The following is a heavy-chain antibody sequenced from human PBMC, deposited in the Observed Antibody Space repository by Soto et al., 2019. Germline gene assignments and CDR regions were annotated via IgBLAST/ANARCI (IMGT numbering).Heavy chain of an antibody. D-gene: IGHD6-13*01. CDR1: GFPFSDSY. J-gene: IGHJ5*02. Sequence: GGSLRLSCAASGFPFSDSYMAWIRQAPGKGLEEIATISSTGSTPYYADSVKGRFTISRDNAQNSLYLEMNNLRAEDTAVYYCPRRQQLVANGLDPRGQGILVTVYS. CDR3: PRRQQLVANGLDP. CDR2: ISSTGSTP. V-gene: IGHV3-11*01.